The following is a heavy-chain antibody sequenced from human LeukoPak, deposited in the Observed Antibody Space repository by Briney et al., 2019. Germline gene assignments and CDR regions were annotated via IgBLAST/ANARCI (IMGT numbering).Heavy chain of an antibody. CDR3: ARDWGGGYCSGDSCYSVYFDN. CDR1: GVTVGSNY. CDR2: IYSGDHT. Sequence: GGSLRLSCAASGVTVGSNYMSWVRQAPGKGLEWVSVIYSGDHTYYADSVKGRFTISRDNSKNTLHLQMNSLRAEDTAVYYCARDWGGGYCSGDSCYSVYFDNWGQGTLVTVSS. J-gene: IGHJ4*02. V-gene: IGHV3-66*01. D-gene: IGHD2-15*01.